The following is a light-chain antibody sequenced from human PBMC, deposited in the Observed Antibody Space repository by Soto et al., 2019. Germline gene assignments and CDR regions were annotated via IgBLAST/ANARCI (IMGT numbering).Light chain of an antibody. CDR3: GAWDSSLSAYV. V-gene: IGLV1-51*02. J-gene: IGLJ1*01. CDR1: SSNIGDNY. CDR2: ENN. Sequence: QSVLTQPPSVSAAPGQTVTISCSGSSSNIGDNYVSWYQQHPGTAPKVLIFENNQRPSGIPDRYSGSKSGTSATLGITGLETGDEADYYCGAWDSSLSAYVFGTGTKLTVL.